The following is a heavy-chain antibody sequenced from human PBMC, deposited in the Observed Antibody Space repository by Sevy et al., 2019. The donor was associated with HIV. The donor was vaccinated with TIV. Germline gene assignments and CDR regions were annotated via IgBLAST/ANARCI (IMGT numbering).Heavy chain of an antibody. V-gene: IGHV3-23*01. CDR1: GFTFSSYA. Sequence: GGSLRLSCAASGFTFSSYAMSWVRQAPGKGLEWVSAISGSGGSTYYADSVKGRFTNSRDNSKNTLYLQINSLRAEDTAVYYCARHDYGDYIDSYWGQGTLVTVSS. D-gene: IGHD4-17*01. CDR2: ISGSGGST. J-gene: IGHJ4*02. CDR3: ARHDYGDYIDSY.